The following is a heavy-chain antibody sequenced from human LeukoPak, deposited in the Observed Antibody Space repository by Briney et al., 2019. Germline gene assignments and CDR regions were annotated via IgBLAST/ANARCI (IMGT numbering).Heavy chain of an antibody. CDR3: AKESGKFDY. Sequence: GGSLRLSCSVSGFTFSRYAMHWVRQAPGKGLEWVSLISADGGSTFYADSVRGRFSISRDNSKNSLYLQMNSLRTEDTAMYYCAKESGKFDYWGQGTLVAVSS. CDR2: ISADGGST. J-gene: IGHJ4*02. CDR1: GFTFSRYA. V-gene: IGHV3-43*02.